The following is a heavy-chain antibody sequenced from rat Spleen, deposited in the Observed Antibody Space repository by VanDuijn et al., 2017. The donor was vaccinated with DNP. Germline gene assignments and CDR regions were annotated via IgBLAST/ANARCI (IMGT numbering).Heavy chain of an antibody. V-gene: IGHV3-1*01. CDR2: ISYSGST. CDR3: ARDQRLQWDYFDY. J-gene: IGHJ2*01. Sequence: EEQLQESGSGLVKPSQSLSLTCSVTGYSITSNYWGWIRKFPGNKMEYIGHISYSGSTNYNPSLKSRISITRDTSKNHFFLHLNSVTTEDTATYYCARDQRLQWDYFDYWGQGVMVTVSS. CDR1: GYSITSNY. D-gene: IGHD1-1*01.